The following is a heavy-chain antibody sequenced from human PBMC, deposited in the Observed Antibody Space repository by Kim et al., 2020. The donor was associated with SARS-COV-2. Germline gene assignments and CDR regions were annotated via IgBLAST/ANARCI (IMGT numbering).Heavy chain of an antibody. J-gene: IGHJ4*02. CDR2: IYYSGNT. D-gene: IGHD3-3*01. Sequence: SETLSLTCTVSGGSVSSGSYFWSWIRQPPGKGLEWIGYIYYSGNTNYNPSLKSRVTMSVDTSKNQFSLKLRSVTAADTAVYYCARAPNDFWSGYHYYFDYWGQGTLVTVSS. CDR1: GGSVSSGSYF. V-gene: IGHV4-61*01. CDR3: ARAPNDFWSGYHYYFDY.